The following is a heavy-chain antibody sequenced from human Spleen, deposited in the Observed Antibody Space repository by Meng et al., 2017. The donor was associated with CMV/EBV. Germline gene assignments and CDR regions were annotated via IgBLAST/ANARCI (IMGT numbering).Heavy chain of an antibody. CDR2: IYYSGST. Sequence: GSLRLSCTVSGGSISSYYWSWIRQPPGKGLEWIGYIYYSGSTNYNPSLKSRVTISVDTSKNQFSLKLSSVTAADTAVYYCARGELDPDYWGQGTLVTVPQ. J-gene: IGHJ4*02. D-gene: IGHD1-26*01. CDR3: ARGELDPDY. CDR1: GGSISSYY. V-gene: IGHV4-59*01.